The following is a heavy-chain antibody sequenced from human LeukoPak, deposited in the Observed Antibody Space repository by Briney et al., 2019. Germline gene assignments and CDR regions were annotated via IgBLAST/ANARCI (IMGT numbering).Heavy chain of an antibody. V-gene: IGHV3-23*01. D-gene: IGHD6-19*01. CDR3: AKDSYADSSGWLGPCDY. CDR1: GFTFSSYS. J-gene: IGHJ4*02. CDR2: ISGSGGTT. Sequence: GGSLRLSCAASGFTFSSYSMNWVRQAPGKGLEWVSAISGSGGTTYYADSVQGRFTISRDNSKNTLYLQMNSLRPEDTAMYYCAKDSYADSSGWLGPCDYWGQGTLVSVSS.